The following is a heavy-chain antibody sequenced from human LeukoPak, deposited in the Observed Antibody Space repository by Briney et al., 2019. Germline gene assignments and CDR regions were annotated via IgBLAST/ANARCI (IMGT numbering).Heavy chain of an antibody. CDR3: AKDWMATTPLFDY. CDR2: ISYDGSNK. CDR1: GFTFSSYG. J-gene: IGHJ4*02. Sequence: GGSLRLSCAASGFTFSSYGMHWVRQAPGKGLEWVAVISYDGSNKYYADSVKGRFTISRDNSKNTLSLQMNSLRAEDTAVYYCAKDWMATTPLFDYWGQGTLVTVSS. V-gene: IGHV3-30*18. D-gene: IGHD5-24*01.